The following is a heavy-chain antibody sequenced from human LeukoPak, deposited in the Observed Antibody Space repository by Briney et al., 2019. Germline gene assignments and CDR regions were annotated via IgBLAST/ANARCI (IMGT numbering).Heavy chain of an antibody. CDR2: ISGSGGST. J-gene: IGHJ4*02. V-gene: IGHV3-23*01. CDR1: GFTFSSYA. Sequence: GGSLRLSCAAPGFTFSSYAMSWVRQAPGKGLEWVSAISGSGGSTYYADSVKGRFTISRDNSKNTLYLQMNSLRAEDTAVYYCAKDPRNFSRMIVVVPDYWGQGTLVTVSS. CDR3: AKDPRNFSRMIVVVPDY. D-gene: IGHD3-22*01.